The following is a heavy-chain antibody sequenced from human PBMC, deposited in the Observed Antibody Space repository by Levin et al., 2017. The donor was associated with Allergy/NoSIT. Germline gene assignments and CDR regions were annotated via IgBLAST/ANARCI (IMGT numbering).Heavy chain of an antibody. CDR1: GFSLDDYG. D-gene: IGHD1-26*01. J-gene: IGHJ4*02. CDR2: ISWNSGRI. CDR3: AKDLRDRSSGSYGN. Sequence: LSLTCAASGFSLDDYGMHWVRQRPGKGPEWVSSISWNSGRIGYADSVRGRFTISRDDAKNSLYLQMNSLRPEDTALYYCAKDLRDRSSGSYGNWGQGTLVTVSS. V-gene: IGHV3-9*01.